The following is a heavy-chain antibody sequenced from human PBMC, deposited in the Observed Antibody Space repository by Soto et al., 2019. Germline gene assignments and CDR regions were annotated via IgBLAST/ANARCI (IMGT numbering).Heavy chain of an antibody. D-gene: IGHD3-9*01. CDR3: AKGGYFDWFGGYDI. J-gene: IGHJ3*02. V-gene: IGHV3-23*01. CDR2: ISSSGSST. Sequence: EVQLLESGGGLVQPGGSLRLSCAASGFTFSSYAMSWVRQAPGKGLEWVSGISSSGSSTYYADSVKGRFTISRDNSKNTLYVQMNSLRAEDTAVYYCAKGGYFDWFGGYDIWGQGTMVTVSS. CDR1: GFTFSSYA.